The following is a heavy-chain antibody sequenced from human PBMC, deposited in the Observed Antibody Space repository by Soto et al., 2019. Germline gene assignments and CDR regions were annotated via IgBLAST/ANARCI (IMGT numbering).Heavy chain of an antibody. CDR3: ARDMGPRSGYYPSRFEP. Sequence: QVQLVQSGAEVKKPGSSVKVSCKASGGTFSSYAITWVRQAPGQGLEWMGGIIPIFGTANYAQKFQGRVTTAADESTRTAYKEVSSLRSEETVVDYCARDMGPRSGYYPSRFEPWGQGTLVTVSS. CDR1: GGTFSSYA. CDR2: IIPIFGTA. V-gene: IGHV1-69*12. D-gene: IGHD3-22*01. J-gene: IGHJ5*02.